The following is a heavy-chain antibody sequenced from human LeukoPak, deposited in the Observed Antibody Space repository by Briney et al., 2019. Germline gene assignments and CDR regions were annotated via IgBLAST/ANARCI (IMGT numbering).Heavy chain of an antibody. V-gene: IGHV3-23*01. CDR1: GFTFSSFA. J-gene: IGHJ4*02. D-gene: IGHD3-3*01. Sequence: GGSLRLSCAASGFTFSSFAMTWVRQAPGKGLEWVSGFDGNGPNTYYADSVKGRFTISRDNSKNTLYLQMNSLRAEDTAVYYCAKNWNYWGQGTLVTVSS. CDR3: AKNWNY. CDR2: FDGNGPNT.